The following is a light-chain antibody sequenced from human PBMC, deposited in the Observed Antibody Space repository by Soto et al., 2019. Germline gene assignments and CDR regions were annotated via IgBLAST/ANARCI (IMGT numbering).Light chain of an antibody. V-gene: IGKV3-11*01. CDR3: QQRSNWPPRYT. J-gene: IGKJ2*01. CDR1: QSVSSY. Sequence: EIVLTQSPATLSLSPGERATLSCRASQSVSSYLAWYRQKPGQAPRLLIYDASNRATGIPARFSGSGSGTEFTLTISSLEPEDFAVYYCQQRSNWPPRYTFGQGTKLEIK. CDR2: DAS.